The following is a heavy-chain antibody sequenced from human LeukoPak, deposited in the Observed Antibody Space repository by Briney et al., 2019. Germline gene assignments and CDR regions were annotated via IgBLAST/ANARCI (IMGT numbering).Heavy chain of an antibody. Sequence: EASVKVSCKASGYTFTGYYMHWVRQAPGQGLEWMGWINPNSGGTNYAQKFQGRVTMTRDTSISTAYMELSRLRSDDTAVYYCARVWQTTVVTTGLAGYAFDIWGQGTMVTVSS. J-gene: IGHJ3*02. CDR3: ARVWQTTVVTTGLAGYAFDI. CDR1: GYTFTGYY. V-gene: IGHV1-2*02. CDR2: INPNSGGT. D-gene: IGHD4-17*01.